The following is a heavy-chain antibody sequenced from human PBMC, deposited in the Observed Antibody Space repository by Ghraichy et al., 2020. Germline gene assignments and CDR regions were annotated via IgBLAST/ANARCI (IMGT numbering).Heavy chain of an antibody. J-gene: IGHJ4*02. D-gene: IGHD4-17*01. Sequence: SETLSLTCTVSGGSISSGDYYWSWIRQPPGKGLEWIGYIYYSGSTYYNPSLKSRVTISVDTSKNQFSLKLSSVTAADTAVYYCARVAGDYGAFDYWGQGTLVTVSS. CDR1: GGSISSGDYY. V-gene: IGHV4-30-4*01. CDR2: IYYSGST. CDR3: ARVAGDYGAFDY.